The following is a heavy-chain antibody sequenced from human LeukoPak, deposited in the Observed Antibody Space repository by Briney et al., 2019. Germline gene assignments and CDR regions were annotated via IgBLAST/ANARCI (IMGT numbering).Heavy chain of an antibody. V-gene: IGHV4-39*02. Sequence: SETLSLTCTVSGGSISSSSYYWGWIRQPPGKGLEWIGSIYYSGSTYYNPSLKSRVTISVDTSKNQFSLKLSSVTAADTAVYYCARDPTGALNWFDPWGQGTLVTVSS. CDR1: GGSISSSSYY. CDR2: IYYSGST. J-gene: IGHJ5*02. CDR3: ARDPTGALNWFDP.